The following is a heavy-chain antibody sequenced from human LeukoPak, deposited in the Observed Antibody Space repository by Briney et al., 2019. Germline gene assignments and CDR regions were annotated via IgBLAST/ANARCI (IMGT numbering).Heavy chain of an antibody. Sequence: ASVKVSCKASGGTFSSYAISWVRQAPGQGLEWMGGIIPIFGTANYAQKFQGRVTITADKSTSTAYMELSSLRSEDTAVYYCARSVSLKYSSGWYNWFDLWGQGTLVTVSS. CDR3: ARSVSLKYSSGWYNWFDL. V-gene: IGHV1-69*06. CDR1: GGTFSSYA. J-gene: IGHJ5*02. CDR2: IIPIFGTA. D-gene: IGHD6-19*01.